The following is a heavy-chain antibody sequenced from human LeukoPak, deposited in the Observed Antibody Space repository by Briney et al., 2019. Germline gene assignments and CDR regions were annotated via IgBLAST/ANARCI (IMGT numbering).Heavy chain of an antibody. Sequence: TGGSLRLSCAASGFTFSSYAMSWVRQAPGKGLEWVSAISGSGGSTYYADSVKGRFTIFRDNSKNTLYLQMNSLRAEDTAVYYCAKDRTGVAAINWFDPWGQGTLVTVSS. CDR3: AKDRTGVAAINWFDP. J-gene: IGHJ5*02. V-gene: IGHV3-23*01. CDR1: GFTFSSYA. D-gene: IGHD2-15*01. CDR2: ISGSGGST.